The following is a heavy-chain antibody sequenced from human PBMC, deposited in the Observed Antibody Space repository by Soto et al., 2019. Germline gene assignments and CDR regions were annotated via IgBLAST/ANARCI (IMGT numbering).Heavy chain of an antibody. J-gene: IGHJ4*02. CDR1: GGSFNSYA. V-gene: IGHV1-69*13. D-gene: IGHD2-2*01. CDR2: IIPIFGTA. Sequence: VKVSCKACGGSFNSYAISWVRQAPGQGLEWMGGIIPIFGTANYAQKFQGRVTITADESTSTAYMELSSLRSEDTAVYYCARGPSLIYAPDYWGQGTLVTVSS. CDR3: ARGPSLIYAPDY.